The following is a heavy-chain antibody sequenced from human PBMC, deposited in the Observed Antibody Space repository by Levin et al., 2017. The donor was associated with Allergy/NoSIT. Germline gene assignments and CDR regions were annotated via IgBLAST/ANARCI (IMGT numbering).Heavy chain of an antibody. J-gene: IGHJ4*02. CDR1: GGSIAISSYY. CDR2: IYYSGST. CDR3: ARHVYHYGVSLHPYYFDY. Sequence: SETLSLTCTVSGGSIAISSYYWGWIRQPPGKGLEWIGNIYYSGSTYSNPSLRSRVTISIDTSNNLFSLKLSSVTAADTAVYYCARHVYHYGVSLHPYYFDYWGQGTLVTVSS. V-gene: IGHV4-39*01. D-gene: IGHD3-10*01.